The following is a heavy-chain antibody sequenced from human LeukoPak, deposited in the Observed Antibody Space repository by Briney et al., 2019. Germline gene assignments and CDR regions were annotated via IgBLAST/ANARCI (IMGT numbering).Heavy chain of an antibody. Sequence: GGSLRLSCAASGFTVGTKYMNWVRQAPGKGLEGVSILYSGGDTYYADSVRGRFTISRDNSRNTLSLQMNSLRVEDTAVYYCARVGDHYHWNFDLWGRGTLVTVSS. V-gene: IGHV3-53*01. CDR2: LYSGGDT. CDR1: GFTVGTKY. J-gene: IGHJ2*01. D-gene: IGHD3-10*01. CDR3: ARVGDHYHWNFDL.